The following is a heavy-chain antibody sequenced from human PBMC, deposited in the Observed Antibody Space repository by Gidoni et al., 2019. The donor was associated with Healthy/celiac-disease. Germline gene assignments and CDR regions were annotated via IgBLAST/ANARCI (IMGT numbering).Heavy chain of an antibody. D-gene: IGHD3-22*01. V-gene: IGHV3-53*01. Sequence: EVQLVESGGGLLHPLGSLSLSCPPSGFTVIINYISWVRQAPGKGLEGVSVMYSGGSTYYADAVKGRFTISRDNSKNTLYLKMNSRRAEDTAVYYCARGLGPRYYDSSGQNWFDPWGQGTLVTVSS. J-gene: IGHJ5*02. CDR1: GFTVIINY. CDR2: MYSGGST. CDR3: ARGLGPRYYDSSGQNWFDP.